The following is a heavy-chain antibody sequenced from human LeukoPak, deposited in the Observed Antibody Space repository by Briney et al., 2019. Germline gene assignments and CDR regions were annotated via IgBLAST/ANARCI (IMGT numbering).Heavy chain of an antibody. CDR3: ARVGGWSKNYYYYMDV. CDR2: IYYSGST. Sequence: KSSETLSLTCTVSGGSISSSSYYWGWIRQPPGKGLEWIGSIYYSGSTYYNPSLKSRVTISVDTSKNQFSLKLSSVTAADTAVYYCARVGGWSKNYYYYMDVWGKGTTVTVSS. J-gene: IGHJ6*03. CDR1: GGSISSSSYY. D-gene: IGHD6-19*01. V-gene: IGHV4-39*07.